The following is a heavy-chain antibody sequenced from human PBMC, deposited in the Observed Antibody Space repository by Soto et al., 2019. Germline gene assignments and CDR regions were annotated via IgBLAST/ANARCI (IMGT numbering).Heavy chain of an antibody. Sequence: SVKVSCKTSVYTFIGYYIHCVRQVSGQGLEWVGWLNPNSGATTYAQNFQGRVTMTRDRSITTAYMELSGLRADDTAVYYCARDMVSTIGNFDFWGQGTPVTVSS. V-gene: IGHV1-2*02. CDR3: ARDMVSTIGNFDF. D-gene: IGHD5-12*01. CDR2: LNPNSGAT. CDR1: VYTFIGYY. J-gene: IGHJ4*02.